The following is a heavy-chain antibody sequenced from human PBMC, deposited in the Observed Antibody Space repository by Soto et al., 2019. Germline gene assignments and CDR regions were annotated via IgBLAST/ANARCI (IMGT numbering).Heavy chain of an antibody. CDR2: ISYDGSNK. V-gene: IGHV3-30*18. D-gene: IGHD1-26*01. CDR1: GFTFSSYG. CDR3: AKDRPSGSRPYYYGMDV. J-gene: IGHJ6*02. Sequence: QVQLVESGGGVVQPGRSLRLSCAASGFTFSSYGMHWVHQAPGKGLEWVAVISYDGSNKYYADSVKGRFTISRDNSKNTLDLQMNSLRAEDTAVYYCAKDRPSGSRPYYYGMDVWGQGTTVTVSS.